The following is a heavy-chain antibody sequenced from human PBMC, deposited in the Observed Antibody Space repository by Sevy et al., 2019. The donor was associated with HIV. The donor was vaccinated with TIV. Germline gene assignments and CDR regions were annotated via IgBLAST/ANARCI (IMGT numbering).Heavy chain of an antibody. J-gene: IGHJ6*02. CDR1: GGSVSSGSYY. CDR3: ASVYSSSWYAHYYYGMDV. Sequence: SETLSLTCTVSGGSVSSGSYYWSWIRQPPGKGLEWIGYIYYSGSTNYNPSLKSRVTISVDTSKNQFSLKLSSVTAADTAVYYCASVYSSSWYAHYYYGMDVWGQGTTVTVSS. D-gene: IGHD6-13*01. V-gene: IGHV4-61*01. CDR2: IYYSGST.